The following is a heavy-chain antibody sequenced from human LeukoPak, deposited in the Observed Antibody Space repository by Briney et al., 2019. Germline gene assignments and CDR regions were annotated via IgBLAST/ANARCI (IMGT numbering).Heavy chain of an antibody. CDR3: ARDLARRGYSYGSLVY. CDR2: INPNSGGT. D-gene: IGHD5-18*01. J-gene: IGHJ4*02. CDR1: GYTFSTYP. V-gene: IGHV1-2*04. Sequence: ASVKVSCKASGYTFSTYPMNWVRQAPGQGLEWMGWINPNSGGTNYAQKFQGWVTMTRDTSISTAYMELSRLRSDDTAVYYCARDLARRGYSYGSLVYWGQGTLVTVSS.